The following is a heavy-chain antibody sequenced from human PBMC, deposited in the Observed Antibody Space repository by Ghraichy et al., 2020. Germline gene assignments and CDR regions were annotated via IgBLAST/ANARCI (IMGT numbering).Heavy chain of an antibody. V-gene: IGHV3-66*01. CDR2: VNSGGST. D-gene: IGHD2/OR15-2a*01. CDR1: GFTVSSNY. J-gene: IGHJ3*02. CDR3: AILKGMTNALDI. Sequence: GGSLRLSCAASGFTVSSNYMSWVRQAPGKGLEWVSVVNSGGSTYYAESVKGSLTISRDNINNTLYPQMNSLRSEDTAVYYCAILKGMTNALDIWGPGTMVTVSS.